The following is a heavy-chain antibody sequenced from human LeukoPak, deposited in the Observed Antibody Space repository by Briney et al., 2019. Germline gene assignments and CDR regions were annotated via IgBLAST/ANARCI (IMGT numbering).Heavy chain of an antibody. CDR2: IYYSGST. CDR3: ARQGGGFWYFDL. D-gene: IGHD6-25*01. Sequence: SETLCLTCTVSGGSISSYYWSWIRQPPGTGLEWIGYIYYSGSTNYNPSLKSRVTISVDTSKNQFSLKLSSVTAADTAVYYCARQGGGFWYFDLWGRGTLVTVSS. V-gene: IGHV4-59*08. J-gene: IGHJ2*01. CDR1: GGSISSYY.